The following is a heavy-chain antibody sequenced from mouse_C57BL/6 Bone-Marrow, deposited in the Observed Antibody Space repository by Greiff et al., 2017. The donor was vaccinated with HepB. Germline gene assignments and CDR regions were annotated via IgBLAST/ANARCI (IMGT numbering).Heavy chain of an antibody. Sequence: QVQLQQPGAELVRPGPSVKLSCKASGYTFTSYWMHWVKQRPGQGLEWIGVIDPSDSYTNYNQKFKGKATLTVDTSSSTAYMQLSSLTSEDSAVYYCARYGYYWYFDVWGTGTTVTVSS. CDR1: GYTFTSYW. CDR3: ARYGYYWYFDV. V-gene: IGHV1-59*01. CDR2: IDPSDSYT. J-gene: IGHJ1*03. D-gene: IGHD2-2*01.